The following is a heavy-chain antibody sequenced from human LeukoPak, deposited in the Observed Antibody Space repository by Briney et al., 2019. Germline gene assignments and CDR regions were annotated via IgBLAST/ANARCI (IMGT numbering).Heavy chain of an antibody. V-gene: IGHV3-21*01. D-gene: IGHD6-19*01. J-gene: IGHJ5*02. Sequence: GGSLRLSPAASGFTFLSYNLNWVRQAPGKGLEWVSSISSSSSYIYYADSVKGRFTVSRDNAKNSLYLQMNSLRAEDTAVYYCARGDWSSGWYHVDPWGQGTLVTVSS. CDR2: ISSSSSYI. CDR3: ARGDWSSGWYHVDP. CDR1: GFTFLSYN.